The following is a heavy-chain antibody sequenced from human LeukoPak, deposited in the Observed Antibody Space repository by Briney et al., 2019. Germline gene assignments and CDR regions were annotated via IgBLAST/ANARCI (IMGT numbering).Heavy chain of an antibody. CDR2: ISGNGGST. Sequence: PGGSLRLSCAASGFTFSSYAMSWVRQAPGKGLEWVSAISGNGGSTYYAESVKGRFTISRDNSKNTLYLQMNSLRAEDTAVYYCAKFLPTHIVVANYYFDYWGQGTLVTVSS. D-gene: IGHD2-21*01. V-gene: IGHV3-23*01. CDR3: AKFLPTHIVVANYYFDY. J-gene: IGHJ4*02. CDR1: GFTFSSYA.